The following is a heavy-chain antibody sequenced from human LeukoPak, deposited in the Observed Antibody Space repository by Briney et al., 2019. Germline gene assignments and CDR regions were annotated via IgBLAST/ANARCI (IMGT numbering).Heavy chain of an antibody. J-gene: IGHJ6*03. D-gene: IGHD6-13*01. V-gene: IGHV7-4-1*02. CDR2: INTKTGTP. CDR3: ARDRSSWRNNYYYYYMDV. CDR1: GYSFNRNA. Sequence: GASVKVSCKASGYSFNRNAINWVRQAPGQGLEWMGWINTKTGTPTYAQGFTGRFVFSLDISVTTAYLQISSLKAEDTAVYYCARDRSSWRNNYYYYYMDVWGKGTTVTVSS.